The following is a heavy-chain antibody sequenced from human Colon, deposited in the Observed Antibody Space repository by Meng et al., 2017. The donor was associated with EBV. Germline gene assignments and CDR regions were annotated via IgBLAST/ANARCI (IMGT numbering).Heavy chain of an antibody. D-gene: IGHD2-8*02. V-gene: IGHV4-4*02. J-gene: IGHJ5*02. Sequence: VLMHGPGAGLVKPSGALSLPCAVSGTSISTSNWWSWIRQSPGEGLEWIGAIYHNGQTNYNPSLKSRVSMSVDESKNEFSLNLKSVTAADTAVYYCARDGGVTHIPWGQGVLVTVPS. CDR3: ARDGGVTHIP. CDR1: GTSISTSNW. CDR2: IYHNGQT.